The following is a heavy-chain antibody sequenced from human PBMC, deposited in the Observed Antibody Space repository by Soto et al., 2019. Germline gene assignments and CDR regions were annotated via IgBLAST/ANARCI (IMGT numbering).Heavy chain of an antibody. CDR2: INPDGSEK. CDR1: GFIFSAYW. CDR3: VRARIDV. Sequence: EVQLVESGGGLVQPGGSLRLSCAASGFIFSAYWMTWVRQAPGKGLEWVANINPDGSEKYYVDSVKGRFTISRDNIKHSLFLQVNNLRAEDPALYYCVRARIDVWGRGTLVTVSS. J-gene: IGHJ2*01. V-gene: IGHV3-7*01.